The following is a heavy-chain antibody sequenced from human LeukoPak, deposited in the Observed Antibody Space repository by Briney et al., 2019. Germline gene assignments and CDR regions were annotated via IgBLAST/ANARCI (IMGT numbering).Heavy chain of an antibody. CDR2: ISQDGSEK. CDR1: GFTFRNYW. J-gene: IGHJ4*02. CDR3: ARLSTVDFWSPFDY. V-gene: IGHV3-7*05. D-gene: IGHD3-3*01. Sequence: PGGSLRLSCAASGFTFRNYWMSWVRQAPGKGLEWVANISQDGSEKNYVDSVKGRFTISRDDARASLYLQMDSLRAEDTALYYCARLSTVDFWSPFDYWGQGTLVTVSS.